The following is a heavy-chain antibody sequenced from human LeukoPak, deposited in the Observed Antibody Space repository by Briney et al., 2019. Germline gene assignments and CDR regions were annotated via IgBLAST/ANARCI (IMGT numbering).Heavy chain of an antibody. CDR2: VNHSGST. Sequence: KSSETLSLTCAVYGESFSGYYWTWVRQPPGKGLEWVGEVNHSGSTNYNPSLKSRVSISADTSKNQFSLKLSSVTAADTAVYYCARARGEVAIDYWGQGTLVIVSS. V-gene: IGHV4-34*01. CDR3: ARARGEVAIDY. D-gene: IGHD5-12*01. J-gene: IGHJ4*02. CDR1: GESFSGYY.